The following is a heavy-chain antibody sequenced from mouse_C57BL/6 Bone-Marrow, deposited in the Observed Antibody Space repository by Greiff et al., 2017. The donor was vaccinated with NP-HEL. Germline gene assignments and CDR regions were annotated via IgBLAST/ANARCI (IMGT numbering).Heavy chain of an antibody. Sequence: DVQLQESGGGLVQPKGSLKLSCAASGFTFNTYAMHWVRQAPGKGLEWVARIRSKSSNYATYYADSVKDRFTISRDDSQSMLYLQMNNLKTEDTAMYYCVRGGGHYALTFYAMDYWGQGTSVTVSS. V-gene: IGHV10-3*01. J-gene: IGHJ4*01. CDR2: IRSKSSNYAT. D-gene: IGHD1-1*02. CDR3: VRGGGHYALTFYAMDY. CDR1: GFTFNTYA.